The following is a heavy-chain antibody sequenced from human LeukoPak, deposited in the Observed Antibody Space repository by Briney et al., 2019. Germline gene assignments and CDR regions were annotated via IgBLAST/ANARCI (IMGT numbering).Heavy chain of an antibody. CDR1: GFTFSSYG. Sequence: PGGSLRLSCAASGFTFSSYGMHWVRQAPGKGLEWVAVISYDGSNKYYADSVKGRFTISRDNSKNTLYLQMNSLRAEDTAVYYCAKATLYYYDSSGYNWFDPWGQGTLVTVSS. CDR2: ISYDGSNK. J-gene: IGHJ5*02. D-gene: IGHD3-22*01. V-gene: IGHV3-30*18. CDR3: AKATLYYYDSSGYNWFDP.